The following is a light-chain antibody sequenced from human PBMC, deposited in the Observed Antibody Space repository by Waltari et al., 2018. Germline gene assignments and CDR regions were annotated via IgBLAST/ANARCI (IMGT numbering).Light chain of an antibody. CDR2: GAS. V-gene: IGKV3-20*01. Sequence: EIVLTQSPATLSLSPGERSTLSCSASQSVTNYLAWYQQKPVQAPRLLISGASSRATGIPDRFSGSGSATDFTLTISRLEPEDFAVYYCQQYDSSPPTFGGGTKVEIK. CDR1: QSVTNY. J-gene: IGKJ4*01. CDR3: QQYDSSPPT.